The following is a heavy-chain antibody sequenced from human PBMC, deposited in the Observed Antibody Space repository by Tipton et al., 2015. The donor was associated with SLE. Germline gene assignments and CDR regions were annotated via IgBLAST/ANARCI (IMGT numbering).Heavy chain of an antibody. CDR1: SGFLTSINYY. Sequence: LRLSCTVSSGFLTSINYYWGWIRQPPGKGLQWIGSGYHSENSYYSPSLGSRVTISLDTSKNQFSLKLTAVTAADTAVYYCARQDRLTTVFGVLNWGPGALVPVSS. J-gene: IGHJ4*02. D-gene: IGHD4-11*01. V-gene: IGHV4-39*07. CDR3: ARQDRLTTVFGVLN. CDR2: GYHSENS.